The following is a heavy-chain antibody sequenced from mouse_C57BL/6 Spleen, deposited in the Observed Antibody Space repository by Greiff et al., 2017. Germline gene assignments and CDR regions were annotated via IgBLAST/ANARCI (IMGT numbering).Heavy chain of an antibody. CDR3: ARGDDYDDVPYAMDY. D-gene: IGHD2-4*01. Sequence: VQLQQPGAELVKPGASVKLSCKASGYTFTSYWMHWVKQRPGQGLEWIGMIHPNSGSTNYNEKFKSKATLTVDKSSSTAYMQLSSLTSEDSAVYYCARGDDYDDVPYAMDYWGQGTSVTVSS. CDR1: GYTFTSYW. CDR2: IHPNSGST. J-gene: IGHJ4*01. V-gene: IGHV1-64*01.